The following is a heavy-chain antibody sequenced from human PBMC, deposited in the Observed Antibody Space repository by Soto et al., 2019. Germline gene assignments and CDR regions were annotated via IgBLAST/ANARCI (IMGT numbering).Heavy chain of an antibody. D-gene: IGHD6-6*01. Sequence: PSETLSLTCTVSGGSISSGGYYWSWIRQHPGKGLEWIGYIYYGGSTYYNPSLKSRVTISVDTSKNQFSLKLSSVTAADTAVYYCARAQYSSSSGPDWFDPWGQGTLVTVSS. CDR3: ARAQYSSSSGPDWFDP. CDR2: IYYGGST. J-gene: IGHJ5*02. V-gene: IGHV4-31*03. CDR1: GGSISSGGYY.